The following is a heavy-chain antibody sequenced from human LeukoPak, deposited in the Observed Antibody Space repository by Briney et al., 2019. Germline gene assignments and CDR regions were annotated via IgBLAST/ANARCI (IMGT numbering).Heavy chain of an antibody. Sequence: GSLRLSCAASGFTFSNYDMCWLRQAPGKGLEWVTFLRFDENNRYYADSVKGRFTISRDNSKDTLYLQMNSLNTEDTAVYYCARSSPAANYFDYWGQGSLVTVSS. CDR3: ARSSPAANYFDY. D-gene: IGHD2-2*01. J-gene: IGHJ4*02. V-gene: IGHV3-30*02. CDR2: LRFDENNR. CDR1: GFTFSNYD.